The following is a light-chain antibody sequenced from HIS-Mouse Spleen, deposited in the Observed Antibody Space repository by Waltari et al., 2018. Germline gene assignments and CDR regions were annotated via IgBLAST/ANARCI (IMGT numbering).Light chain of an antibody. CDR1: ALPKQY. CDR3: QSADSSGTNWV. CDR2: KGS. V-gene: IGLV3-25*03. Sequence: SYELTQPPSVSVSPGQTARITCSGDALPKQYAYWYQQKPGQAPVLVIYKGSERPSGIPERFSGSSSGKTVTLTISGVQAEDEADYYCQSADSSGTNWVFGGGTKLTVL. J-gene: IGLJ3*02.